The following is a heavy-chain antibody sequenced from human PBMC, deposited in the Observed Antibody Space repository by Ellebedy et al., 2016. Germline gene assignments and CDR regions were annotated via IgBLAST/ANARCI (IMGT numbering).Heavy chain of an antibody. CDR3: AKGGSSSWTELDY. D-gene: IGHD6-13*01. CDR2: ISYDGSNK. Sequence: GGSLRLSXAASGFTFSSYGMHWVRQAPGKGLEWVAVISYDGSNKYYADSVKGRFTISRDNSKNTLYLQMNSLRAEDTAVYYCAKGGSSSWTELDYWGQGTLVTVSS. J-gene: IGHJ4*02. CDR1: GFTFSSYG. V-gene: IGHV3-30*18.